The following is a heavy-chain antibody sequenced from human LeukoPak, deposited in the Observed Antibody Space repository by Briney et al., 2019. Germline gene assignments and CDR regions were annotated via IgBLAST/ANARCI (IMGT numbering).Heavy chain of an antibody. CDR2: ISYDGSNK. D-gene: IGHD4-23*01. J-gene: IGHJ4*01. V-gene: IGHV3-30*04. Sequence: GGSLRLSCAASGFTFSSYAMHWVRQAPGKGLEWVAVISYDGSNKYYADSVKGRFTISRDNAKNSLYLQMNSLRPEDTALYYCSTGPRSLPYWGPGTLVTVSS. CDR3: STGPRSLPY. CDR1: GFTFSSYA.